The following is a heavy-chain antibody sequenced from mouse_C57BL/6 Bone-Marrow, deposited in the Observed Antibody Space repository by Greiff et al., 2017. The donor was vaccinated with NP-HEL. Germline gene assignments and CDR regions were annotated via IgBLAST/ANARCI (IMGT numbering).Heavy chain of an antibody. J-gene: IGHJ2*01. D-gene: IGHD1-1*01. CDR1: GYTFTSYW. CDR2: IYPGSGST. Sequence: QVQLKQSGAELVKPGASVKMSCKASGYTFTSYWITWVKQRPGQGLEWIGDIYPGSGSTNYNEKFKSKATLTVDTSSSTAYMQLSSLTSEDSAVYYCARLHYGSSPFDYWGQGTTLTVSS. CDR3: ARLHYGSSPFDY. V-gene: IGHV1-55*01.